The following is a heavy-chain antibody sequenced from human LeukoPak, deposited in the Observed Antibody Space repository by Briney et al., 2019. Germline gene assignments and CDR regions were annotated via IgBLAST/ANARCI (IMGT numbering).Heavy chain of an antibody. CDR1: GGSISDYY. CDR3: ARSFYSTSNYYYYYMDV. J-gene: IGHJ6*03. Sequence: SETLSLTCTVSGGSISDYYWSWIRQAPGKGLEWIGDIHYSGSTNYNPSLKSRVTMSVDTSKNQFSLKLSSVTAADTAVYYCARSFYSTSNYYYYYMDVWGKGTTVTVSS. V-gene: IGHV4-59*12. D-gene: IGHD4-11*01. CDR2: IHYSGST.